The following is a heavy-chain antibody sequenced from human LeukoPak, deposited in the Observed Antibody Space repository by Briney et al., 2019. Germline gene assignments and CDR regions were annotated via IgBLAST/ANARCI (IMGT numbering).Heavy chain of an antibody. J-gene: IGHJ3*02. CDR2: IYYSGST. CDR1: GGSISSSSYY. Sequence: PSETLSLTCTVSGGSISSSSYYWGWIRQPPGKGLEWIGSIYYSGSTYYNPSLKSRVTISVDTSKNQFSLKLSSVTAADTAVYYCARVGRIHVVVRALDIWGQGTMVTVSS. CDR3: ARVGRIHVVVRALDI. D-gene: IGHD3-10*02. V-gene: IGHV4-39*07.